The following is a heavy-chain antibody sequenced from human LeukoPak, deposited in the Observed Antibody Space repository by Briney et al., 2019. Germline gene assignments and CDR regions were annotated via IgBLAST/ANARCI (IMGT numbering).Heavy chain of an antibody. J-gene: IGHJ3*02. V-gene: IGHV4-59*01. Sequence: SETLSLSCTVSGASTSHFYWNWIRQPPGKGLEWIGYMHDSGSTKHNPSLKGRVSISIDTSKNQVSLQLTSVTAADTAIYYCARSAEWLRNAFDIWGQGTVVSVSS. CDR1: GASTSHFY. D-gene: IGHD5-12*01. CDR3: ARSAEWLRNAFDI. CDR2: MHDSGST.